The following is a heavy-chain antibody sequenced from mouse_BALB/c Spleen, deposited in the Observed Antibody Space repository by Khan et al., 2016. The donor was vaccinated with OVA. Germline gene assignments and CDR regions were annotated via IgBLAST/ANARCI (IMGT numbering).Heavy chain of an antibody. V-gene: IGHV1S137*01. CDR3: ARGGGGDRFAY. J-gene: IGHJ3*01. Sequence: QVQLKQSGAELVRPGVSVKISCKGSGYIFTDFTMHWVKQSHAKSLEWIGVVNTYYGDATYNQKFKGKATMTVDKSSTTAYMELARLTSEDSAICYVARGGGGDRFAYWGQGTLVTVSA. CDR1: GYIFTDFT. CDR2: VNTYYGDA.